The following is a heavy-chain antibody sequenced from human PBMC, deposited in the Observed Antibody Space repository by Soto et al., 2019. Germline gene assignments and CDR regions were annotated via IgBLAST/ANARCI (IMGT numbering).Heavy chain of an antibody. CDR3: AKDPNIAAPGTYWTH. V-gene: IGHV3-30*18. Sequence: GGSLRLSCAASGFTFISYGMHWVLQAPCKGLEWVAVISYDGSNKYYADSVKGRFTISRDNSKNTLYLQMNSLRTEDTAVYYCAKDPNIAAPGTYWTHWGQGTLVTVSS. CDR2: ISYDGSNK. J-gene: IGHJ4*01. D-gene: IGHD6-13*01. CDR1: GFTFISYG.